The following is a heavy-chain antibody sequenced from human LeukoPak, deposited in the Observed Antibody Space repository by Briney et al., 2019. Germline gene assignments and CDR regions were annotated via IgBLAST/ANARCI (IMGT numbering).Heavy chain of an antibody. CDR1: GFSFRSYW. CDR3: ARRSSSGWYPDYYYYYMDV. V-gene: IGHV3-7*01. J-gene: IGHJ6*03. CDR2: IKQDGSEK. D-gene: IGHD6-19*01. Sequence: PGGSLRLSCAASGFSFRSYWMSWVRQAPGKGLEWVANIKQDGSEKYYVDSVKGRFTISRDNAKNSLYLQMNSLRAEDTAVYYCARRSSSGWYPDYYYYYMDVWGKGTTVTISS.